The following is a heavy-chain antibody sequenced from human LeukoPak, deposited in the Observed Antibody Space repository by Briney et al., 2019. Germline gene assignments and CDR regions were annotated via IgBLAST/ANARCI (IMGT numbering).Heavy chain of an antibody. CDR2: ISGSGGST. Sequence: GGSLRLSCAPSGFTFSSYAMSWVRQAPGKGLEWVSAISGSGGSTYYADSVKGRFTISRDNSKNTLYLQMNSLRAEDTAVYYCARVRPPSYSSGWYDATYFDYWGQGTLVTVSS. D-gene: IGHD6-19*01. CDR1: GFTFSSYA. J-gene: IGHJ4*02. CDR3: ARVRPPSYSSGWYDATYFDY. V-gene: IGHV3-23*01.